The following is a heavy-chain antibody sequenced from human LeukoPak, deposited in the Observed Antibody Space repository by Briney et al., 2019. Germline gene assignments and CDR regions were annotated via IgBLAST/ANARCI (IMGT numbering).Heavy chain of an antibody. D-gene: IGHD4-17*01. V-gene: IGHV3-9*03. CDR1: GFTFDDYA. CDR2: ISWNSGSI. Sequence: GGSLRLSCAASGFTFDDYAMHWVRQAPGKGLEWVSGISWNSGSIGYADSVKGRFTISRDNAKNSLYLQMNSLRAEDMALYYCAKDTRPTVTNYFDYWGQGTLVTVSS. J-gene: IGHJ4*02. CDR3: AKDTRPTVTNYFDY.